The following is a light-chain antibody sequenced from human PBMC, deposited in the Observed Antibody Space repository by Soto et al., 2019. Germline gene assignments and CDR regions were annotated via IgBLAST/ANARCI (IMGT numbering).Light chain of an antibody. CDR3: QLYGSSPLFT. Sequence: EIVLTQSPGTLSLSPGEGVTLSCRASQGVSSSYLAWYQQKPGQAPRLLIYGASSRATGIPDRFRGSGSGTDFTLTISRLEPEDFAVYYCQLYGSSPLFTFGPGTKVAIK. J-gene: IGKJ3*01. CDR1: QGVSSSY. V-gene: IGKV3-20*01. CDR2: GAS.